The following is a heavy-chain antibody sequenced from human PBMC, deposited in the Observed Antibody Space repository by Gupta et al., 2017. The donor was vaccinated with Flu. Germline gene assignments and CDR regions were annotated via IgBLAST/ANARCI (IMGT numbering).Heavy chain of an antibody. CDR3: ARDKVVGATTGSNFDY. Sequence: EVQLVASGGGLFQPGGSLRLSCAVSGFTFGSYWMSWVRRAPGKGLEWVATIKEDGSERYYVGSVVGRFTISRDNAKNSLYLHMNSLRVEDTAIYYCARDKVVGATTGSNFDYWGQGTLLTVSS. D-gene: IGHD1-26*01. J-gene: IGHJ4*02. CDR1: GFTFGSYW. CDR2: IKEDGSER. V-gene: IGHV3-7*01.